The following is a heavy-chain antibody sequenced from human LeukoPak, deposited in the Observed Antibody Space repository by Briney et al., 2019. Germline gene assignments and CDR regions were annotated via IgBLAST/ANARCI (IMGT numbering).Heavy chain of an antibody. V-gene: IGHV3-74*01. J-gene: IGHJ4*02. CDR1: GFTLSDYA. Sequence: GGSLRLSCAASGFTLSDYAMYWVRQAPGKGLVWVSRFTADGSSTIYADSVMGRFTVSRDIAKNTLYLQMYSLRAEDTAVYYCVRAQMATPTDCWGQGTLVTVSS. D-gene: IGHD2-8*01. CDR2: FTADGSST. CDR3: VRAQMATPTDC.